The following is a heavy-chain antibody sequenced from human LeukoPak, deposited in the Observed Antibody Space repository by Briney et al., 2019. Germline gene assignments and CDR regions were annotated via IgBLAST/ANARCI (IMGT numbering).Heavy chain of an antibody. CDR2: FDPEDGET. CDR3: ARDQPGSPNWGYY. J-gene: IGHJ4*02. Sequence: ASVKVSCKVSGYTLTELSMHWVRQAPATGHEWMGGFDPEDGETIYAQKFQGRVTMTEDTSTDTAYMELSSLRSEDTAVYYCARDQPGSPNWGYYWGQGTLVTVSS. CDR1: GYTLTELS. D-gene: IGHD7-27*01. V-gene: IGHV1-24*01.